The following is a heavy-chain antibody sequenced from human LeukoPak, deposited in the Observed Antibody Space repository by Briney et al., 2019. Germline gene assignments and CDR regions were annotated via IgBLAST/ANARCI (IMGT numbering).Heavy chain of an antibody. CDR3: AKVEYSSSYY. J-gene: IGHJ4*02. Sequence: GGSLRLSCAASGFPFSSYGMYWVRQTPDKGLQWVAYLRKDATYSNYADSVRGRFTISRDNSKNTLYLEMNSLRVEDTAVYYCAKVEYSSSYYWGQGTLVTVSS. CDR1: GFPFSSYG. CDR2: LRKDATYS. V-gene: IGHV3-30*02. D-gene: IGHD6-6*01.